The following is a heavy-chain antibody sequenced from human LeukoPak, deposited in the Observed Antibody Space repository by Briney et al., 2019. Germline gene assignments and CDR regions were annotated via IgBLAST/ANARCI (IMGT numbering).Heavy chain of an antibody. CDR1: GFNFNNYG. J-gene: IGHJ4*02. Sequence: GGSLRLSCVVSGFNFNNYGMNWVRQAPGKGLDWVARIAYDGSNENYAESVKGRLTISRDNSKNTLYLQLSSLTAEDTAVYYCARPSGSVTIFGVVDYFDYWGQGSLVTVSS. V-gene: IGHV3-30*04. CDR3: ARPSGSVTIFGVVDYFDY. D-gene: IGHD3-3*01. CDR2: IAYDGSNE.